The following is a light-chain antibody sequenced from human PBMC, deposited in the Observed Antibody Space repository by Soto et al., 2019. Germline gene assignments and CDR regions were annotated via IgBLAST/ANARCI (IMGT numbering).Light chain of an antibody. J-gene: IGKJ2*01. V-gene: IGKV3-11*01. CDR3: QQRSNWPPYT. Sequence: EIVLTQSPATLSLSPGERATLSCRASQSVSSYLVWSQQKPGQAPRLLIYDSSNRATGIPARFSGSGSGTDFPLTISSLAPADFAVNYCQQRSNWPPYTFGPGTKLEIK. CDR2: DSS. CDR1: QSVSSY.